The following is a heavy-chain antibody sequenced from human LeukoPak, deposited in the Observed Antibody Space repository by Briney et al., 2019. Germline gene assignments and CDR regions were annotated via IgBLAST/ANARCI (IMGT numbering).Heavy chain of an antibody. Sequence: GGSLRLSCVASGFTFSNSWMHWVRQAPGKGLVWVSRINSDGSSTSYADSVKGRFTISRDNAKNSLYLQMNSLRAEDTAVYYCATLGTTVVTGSDYWGQGTLVTVSS. CDR2: INSDGSST. D-gene: IGHD4-23*01. J-gene: IGHJ4*02. V-gene: IGHV3-74*01. CDR1: GFTFSNSW. CDR3: ATLGTTVVTGSDY.